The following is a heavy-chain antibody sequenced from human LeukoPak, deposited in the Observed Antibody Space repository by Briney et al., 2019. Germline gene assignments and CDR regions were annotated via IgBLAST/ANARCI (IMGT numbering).Heavy chain of an antibody. J-gene: IGHJ4*02. CDR3: ARRGRYSSGWYYFDY. Sequence: GESLKISCKGSGYSFISYWIGWVRQLPGKGLEWMGIIYPGDSDTRYSPSFQGQVTISADKSISTAYLQWSSLKASDTAMYYCARRGRYSSGWYYFDYWGQGTLVTVSS. D-gene: IGHD6-19*01. V-gene: IGHV5-51*01. CDR2: IYPGDSDT. CDR1: GYSFISYW.